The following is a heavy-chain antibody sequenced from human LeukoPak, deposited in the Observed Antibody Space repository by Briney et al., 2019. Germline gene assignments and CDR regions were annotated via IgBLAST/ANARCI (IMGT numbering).Heavy chain of an antibody. CDR2: IKQDGTEK. D-gene: IGHD5-18*01. CDR1: GFSFSSYW. V-gene: IGHV3-7*01. CDR3: ARDPSRGYTYGYGDY. J-gene: IGHJ4*02. Sequence: PGGSLRLSCAASGFSFSSYWMNWFRQPPGEGLEWVANIKQDGTEKYYVDSVKGRFTISRDNAKKSLYLQMNSLRAEDTGVYYCARDPSRGYTYGYGDYWGQGILVTVSS.